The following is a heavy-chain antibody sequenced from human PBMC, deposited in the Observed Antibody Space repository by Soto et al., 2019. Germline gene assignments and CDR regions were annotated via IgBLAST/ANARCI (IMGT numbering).Heavy chain of an antibody. J-gene: IGHJ2*01. CDR2: IYYTGST. V-gene: IGHV4-31*03. CDR3: ARDGLLTRTTGWYFDL. D-gene: IGHD1-7*01. CDR1: GGSISSGGYY. Sequence: SETLSLTCTVSGGSISSGGYYWSWIRQKPGRGLEWIGYIYYTGSTIYNPSLKSRLTMSIDASRNQFSLKLTAVSAADTAVYFCARDGLLTRTTGWYFDLWGRGTLVTVSS.